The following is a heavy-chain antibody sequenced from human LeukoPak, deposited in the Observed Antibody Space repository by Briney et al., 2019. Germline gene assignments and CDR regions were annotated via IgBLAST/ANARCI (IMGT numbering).Heavy chain of an antibody. V-gene: IGHV3-53*01. Sequence: PGGSLRLSCVASGFTSSAFWMSWVRQAPGKGLEWVSVIYSGGSTYYADSVKGRFTISRDNSKNTLYLQMNSLRAEDTAVYYCARVGDYYDSSGASDYWGQGTLVTVSS. CDR2: IYSGGST. J-gene: IGHJ4*02. D-gene: IGHD3-22*01. CDR1: GFTSSAFW. CDR3: ARVGDYYDSSGASDY.